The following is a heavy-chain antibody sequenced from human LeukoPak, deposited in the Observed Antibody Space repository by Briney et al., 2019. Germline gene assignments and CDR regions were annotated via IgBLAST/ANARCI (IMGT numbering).Heavy chain of an antibody. V-gene: IGHV1-46*01. CDR2: INPSGGST. CDR1: GFTFSSYG. D-gene: IGHD2-21*02. CDR3: ARDLGFVVVTAIPLDYYYYYGMDV. Sequence: GGSLRLSCAASGFTFSSYGMHWVRQAPGQGLEWMGIINPSGGSTSYAQKFQGRVTMTRDTSTSTVYIELSSLRSEDTAVYYCARDLGFVVVTAIPLDYYYYYGMDVWGQGTLVTVSS. J-gene: IGHJ6*02.